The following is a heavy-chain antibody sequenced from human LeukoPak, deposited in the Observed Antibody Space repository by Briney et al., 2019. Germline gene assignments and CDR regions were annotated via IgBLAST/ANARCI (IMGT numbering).Heavy chain of an antibody. D-gene: IGHD6-13*01. V-gene: IGHV4-34*01. Sequence: KPSETLSLTCAVYGGSFSVYYWSWIRPPPGKGLEWIGEINHSGSTNYNPSLKSRVTISVDTSKNQFSLKLNSVTAADTAVYYCARVRAAAGTSWFDPWGQGTLVTVSS. CDR2: INHSGST. J-gene: IGHJ5*02. CDR1: GGSFSVYY. CDR3: ARVRAAAGTSWFDP.